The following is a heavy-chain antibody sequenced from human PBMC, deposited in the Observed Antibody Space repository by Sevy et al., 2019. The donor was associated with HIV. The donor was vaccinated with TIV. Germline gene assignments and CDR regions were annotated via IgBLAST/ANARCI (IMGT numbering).Heavy chain of an antibody. J-gene: IGHJ4*02. Sequence: GGSLRLSCAASGFTFRNYWMHWVRQAPGKGLVSVSYIHTDGSSSYYADYVKGRFTLSRDNSKNTLSLQMSSLRVEDTALYYCARANIAVTPFFGSWGQGTLVTVSS. CDR3: ARANIAVTPFFGS. CDR2: IHTDGSSS. CDR1: GFTFRNYW. D-gene: IGHD6-19*01. V-gene: IGHV3-74*01.